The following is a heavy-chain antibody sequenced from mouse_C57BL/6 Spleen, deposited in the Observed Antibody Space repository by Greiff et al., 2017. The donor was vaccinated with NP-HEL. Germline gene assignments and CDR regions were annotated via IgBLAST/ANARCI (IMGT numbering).Heavy chain of an antibody. V-gene: IGHV1-7*01. CDR2: INPSSGYT. CDR1: GYTFTSYW. D-gene: IGHD1-1*01. Sequence: QVQLKQSGAELAKPGASVKLSCKASGYTFTSYWMHWVKQRPGQGLEWIGYINPSSGYTKYNQKFKDKATLTADKSSSTAYMQLSSLTYEDSAVYYCAREESYYGSKGYAMDYWGQGTSVTVSS. J-gene: IGHJ4*01. CDR3: AREESYYGSKGYAMDY.